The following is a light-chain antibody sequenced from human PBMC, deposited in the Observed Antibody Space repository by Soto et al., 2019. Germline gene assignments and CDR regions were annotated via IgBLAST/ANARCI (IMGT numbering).Light chain of an antibody. V-gene: IGKV1-9*01. CDR3: QQLNSYPPLT. J-gene: IGKJ4*01. Sequence: IQLTQSPSSLSASVGDRVTITCRASQGIASYLAWYQQKPGKAPNLLIYAASTLQSGVPSRFGGSGSGTDFTLTISSLQPEDFATYYCQQLNSYPPLTFGGGTKVDIK. CDR1: QGIASY. CDR2: AAS.